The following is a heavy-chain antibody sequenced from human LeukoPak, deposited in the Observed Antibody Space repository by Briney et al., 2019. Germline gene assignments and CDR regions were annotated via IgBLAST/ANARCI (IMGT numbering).Heavy chain of an antibody. J-gene: IGHJ5*02. Sequence: PSETLSLTCAVSGDSISSNSYYWGWIRQPPGKGLEWIGEINHSGSTNYNPSLKSRVTISVDTSKNQFSLKLSSVTAADTAVYYCARGRGFMVRGGRFDPWGQGTLVTVSS. CDR3: ARGRGFMVRGGRFDP. CDR2: INHSGST. V-gene: IGHV4-39*07. CDR1: GDSISSNSYY. D-gene: IGHD3-10*01.